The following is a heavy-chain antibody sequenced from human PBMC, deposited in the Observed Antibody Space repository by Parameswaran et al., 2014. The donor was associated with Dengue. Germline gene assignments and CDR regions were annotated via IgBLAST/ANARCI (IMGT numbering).Heavy chain of an antibody. V-gene: IGHV3-23*01. Sequence: WIRQPPGKGLGWVSTINADGDNTHYADSVKGRFTISRDNSKNTVYLQMDSLRDEDTAIYYCAKLGGTYPAWGQGTLVTVSS. CDR2: INADGDNT. D-gene: IGHD1-26*01. CDR3: AKLGGTYPA. J-gene: IGHJ5*02.